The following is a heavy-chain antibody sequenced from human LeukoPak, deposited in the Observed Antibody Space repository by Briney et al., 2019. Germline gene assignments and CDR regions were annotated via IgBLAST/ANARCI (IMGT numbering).Heavy chain of an antibody. Sequence: GGSLRLSCAASGFTLSRYWMSWVRQAPGTGLEGVANIKQDGREKYYVDSVKGRFTISRDNAKNSLYLQMNSLRAEDTAVYYCARDHTAIYYGMDVWGQGTTVTVSS. D-gene: IGHD5-18*01. CDR2: IKQDGREK. CDR1: GFTLSRYW. CDR3: ARDHTAIYYGMDV. V-gene: IGHV3-7*01. J-gene: IGHJ6*02.